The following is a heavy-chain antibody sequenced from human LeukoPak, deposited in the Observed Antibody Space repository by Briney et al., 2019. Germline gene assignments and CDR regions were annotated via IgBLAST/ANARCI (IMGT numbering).Heavy chain of an antibody. CDR3: ARQRGYCSGGSCCGAFDI. CDR1: GYSISSGYY. V-gene: IGHV4-38-2*01. CDR2: IYHSGST. Sequence: PSETLSLTCAVSGYSISSGYYWGWIRQPPGKGLEWIGSIYHSGSTYYNPSLKSRVTISVDTSKNQFSLKLSSVTAADTAVYYCARQRGYCSGGSCCGAFDIWGQGTMVTVSS. J-gene: IGHJ3*02. D-gene: IGHD2-15*01.